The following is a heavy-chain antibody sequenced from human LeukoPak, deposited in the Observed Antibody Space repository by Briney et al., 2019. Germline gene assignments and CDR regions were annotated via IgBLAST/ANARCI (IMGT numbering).Heavy chain of an antibody. CDR1: GFSFDDYA. V-gene: IGHV3-9*01. J-gene: IGHJ4*02. D-gene: IGHD5-24*01. CDR3: AARGGYNSGTPEVSDDF. Sequence: GGSLRLSCAASGFSFDDYATHWVRQTPGKGLEWVSGINWNSGTIGYADSVRGRFTISRDTAKNSLFLQMNSLRAEDTAFYYCAARGGYNSGTPEVSDDFWGQGTLVTVSS. CDR2: INWNSGTI.